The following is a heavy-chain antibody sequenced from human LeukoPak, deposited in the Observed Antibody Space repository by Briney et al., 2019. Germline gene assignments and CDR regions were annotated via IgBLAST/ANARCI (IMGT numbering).Heavy chain of an antibody. Sequence: ASVXXSCKASGGTFSSYAISWVRQAPGQGLEWMGRIIPIFGTANYAQKLQGRGTITTDESKSTPYMELSSLRSEDTAVYYCARDRAYSGSYPFDYWGQGTLVTVSS. CDR3: ARDRAYSGSYPFDY. CDR2: IIPIFGTA. V-gene: IGHV1-69*05. D-gene: IGHD1-26*01. J-gene: IGHJ4*02. CDR1: GGTFSSYA.